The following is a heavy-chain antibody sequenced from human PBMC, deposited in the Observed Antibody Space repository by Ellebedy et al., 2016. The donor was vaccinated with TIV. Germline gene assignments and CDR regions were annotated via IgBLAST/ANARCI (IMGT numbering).Heavy chain of an antibody. V-gene: IGHV3-30-3*01. CDR3: ARDGRGGDDAFDI. CDR1: GFTFSSYA. CDR2: ISYDGSNK. D-gene: IGHD2-21*01. Sequence: GESLKISXAASGFTFSSYAMHWVRQAPGKGLEWVAVISYDGSNKYYADSVKGRFTISRDNAKKSLYLQMNSLRAEDTAVYYCARDGRGGDDAFDIWGQGTMVTVSS. J-gene: IGHJ3*02.